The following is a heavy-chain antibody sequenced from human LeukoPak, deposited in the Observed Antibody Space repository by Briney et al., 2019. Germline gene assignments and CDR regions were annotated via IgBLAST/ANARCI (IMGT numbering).Heavy chain of an antibody. Sequence: GASVKVSCKASGYTFTGYYMHWVRQAPGQGLEWMGWINPNSGGTNYAQKFQGRVTMTRDTSTSTVYMELSSLRSEDTAVYYCASRRDGSNYAAFDIWGQGTMVTVSS. V-gene: IGHV1-2*02. CDR1: GYTFTGYY. J-gene: IGHJ3*02. D-gene: IGHD5-12*01. CDR2: INPNSGGT. CDR3: ASRRDGSNYAAFDI.